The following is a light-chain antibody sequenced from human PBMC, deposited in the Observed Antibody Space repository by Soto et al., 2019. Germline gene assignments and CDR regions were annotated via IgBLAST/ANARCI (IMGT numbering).Light chain of an antibody. J-gene: IGKJ5*01. V-gene: IGKV3-15*01. CDR2: GAS. CDR3: QQRNIWPPVT. CDR1: QSVGSN. Sequence: ELVMTQSPATLSVSPGERARLSCRASQSVGSNLAWYQQKPGQAPRLLIYGASTRATGIPARFSGSGSGTEFTLTISSLEPEDFAVYYCQQRNIWPPVTFGQGTRLEI.